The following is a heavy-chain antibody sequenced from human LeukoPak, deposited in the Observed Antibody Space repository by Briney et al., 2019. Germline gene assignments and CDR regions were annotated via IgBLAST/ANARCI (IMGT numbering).Heavy chain of an antibody. Sequence: PGGSLRLSCAASGFTFSSYSMNWVRQAPGKGLEWVSSISSSSSYIYYADSVKGRFTISRDNAMNSLYLQMNSLRAEDTAVYYCARLYYDILTGYFPWGQGTLVTVSS. CDR2: ISSSSSYI. D-gene: IGHD3-9*01. CDR3: ARLYYDILTGYFP. J-gene: IGHJ5*02. CDR1: GFTFSSYS. V-gene: IGHV3-21*01.